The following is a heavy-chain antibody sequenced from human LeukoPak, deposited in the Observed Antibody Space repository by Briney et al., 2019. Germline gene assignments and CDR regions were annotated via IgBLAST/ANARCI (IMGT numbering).Heavy chain of an antibody. CDR1: GFTVSSNY. J-gene: IGHJ4*02. D-gene: IGHD3-10*01. CDR3: ARAPRGSGSYSPFDY. Sequence: GESLRLSCAASGFTVSSNYMSWVRQAPGKGLEWVSVIYSGGSTYYADSVKGRFTISRDNSKNTLYLQMNSLRAEDTAVYYCARAPRGSGSYSPFDYWGQGTLVTVSS. CDR2: IYSGGST. V-gene: IGHV3-66*01.